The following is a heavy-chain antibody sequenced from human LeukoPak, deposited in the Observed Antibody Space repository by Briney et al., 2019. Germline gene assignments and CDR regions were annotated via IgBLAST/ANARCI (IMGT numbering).Heavy chain of an antibody. V-gene: IGHV4-4*07. Sequence: SETLSLTCTVSGGSISGYYWSWTRQPAGKGLEWIGRIYTSESINYNPTLKSRITMSVDTSKNQISLRLSSVTAADTAVYFCARDDLVYSVHHGMDVWGRGITVTVSS. CDR2: IYTSESI. D-gene: IGHD2-15*01. CDR1: GGSISGYY. CDR3: ARDDLVYSVHHGMDV. J-gene: IGHJ6*02.